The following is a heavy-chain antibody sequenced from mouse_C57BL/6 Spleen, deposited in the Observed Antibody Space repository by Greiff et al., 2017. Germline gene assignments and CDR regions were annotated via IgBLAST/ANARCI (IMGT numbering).Heavy chain of an antibody. CDR1: GYSITSGYY. J-gene: IGHJ1*03. CDR3: ARGGESNYWYCDV. V-gene: IGHV3-6*01. D-gene: IGHD1-3*01. Sequence: DVQLQESGPGLVKPSQSLSLTCSVTGYSITSGYYWNWIRQFPGNKLEWMGYISYDGSNNYNPSLKNRISITRDTSKNQFFLKLNSVTTEDTATYYCARGGESNYWYCDVWGTGTTVTVSS. CDR2: ISYDGSN.